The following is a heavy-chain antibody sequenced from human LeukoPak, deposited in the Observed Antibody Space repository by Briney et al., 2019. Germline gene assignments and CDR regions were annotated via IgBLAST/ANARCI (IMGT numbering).Heavy chain of an antibody. CDR1: GFTFSSYS. J-gene: IGHJ4*02. Sequence: GGSLRLSCAASGFTFSSYSMNWVRQAPGKGLEWVSYISSSSSTIYYADSVKGRFTISRDNAKNSLYLQMNSLRAEDTVVYYCARDLGFWEYYDSSGYFDYWGQGTLVTVSS. V-gene: IGHV3-48*01. CDR2: ISSSSSTI. D-gene: IGHD3-22*01. CDR3: ARDLGFWEYYDSSGYFDY.